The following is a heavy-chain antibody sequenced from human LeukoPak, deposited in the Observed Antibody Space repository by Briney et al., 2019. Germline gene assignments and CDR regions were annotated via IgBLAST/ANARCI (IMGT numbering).Heavy chain of an antibody. CDR1: GFTFSSYS. CDR3: ARGPGYGHYFDY. Sequence: GGSLRLSCAASGFTFSSYSMNWDRQAAGRGLEWISYISSNRHTIYYAASVKGRFTISRDNARYSLYLQMNSLRDEDTAVYYCARGPGYGHYFDYWGQGALVTVSS. D-gene: IGHD5-12*01. J-gene: IGHJ4*02. V-gene: IGHV3-48*02. CDR2: ISSNRHTI.